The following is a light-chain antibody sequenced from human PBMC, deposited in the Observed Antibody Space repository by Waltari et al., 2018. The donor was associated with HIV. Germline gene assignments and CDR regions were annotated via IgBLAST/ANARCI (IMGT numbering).Light chain of an antibody. CDR3: SSYTSSSPYVV. CDR2: DVS. Sequence: QSALTQPASVSGSPGQSITISCTGTRSDVGGYNYVYWYQQHPGKAPKLMIYDVSNRPSGVSNRFSGSKSGNTASLTISGLQAEDEADYYCSSYTSSSPYVVFGGGTKLTVL. CDR1: RSDVGGYNY. V-gene: IGLV2-14*03. J-gene: IGLJ2*01.